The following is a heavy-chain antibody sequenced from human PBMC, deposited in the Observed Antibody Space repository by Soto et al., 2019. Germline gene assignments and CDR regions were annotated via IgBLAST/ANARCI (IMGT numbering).Heavy chain of an antibody. D-gene: IGHD2-15*01. CDR2: INPTSGGT. CDR1: GYTFSSHY. V-gene: IGHV1-46*01. Sequence: ASVKVSCKASGYTFSSHYMHWVRQAPGQQGLEWMGLINPTSGGTSYAQRFQGRVTMARDTSTSTVYMELTMELSGLRSEDTAVYYCARDHSGSIDYWGQGTLVTVSS. J-gene: IGHJ4*02. CDR3: ARDHSGSIDY.